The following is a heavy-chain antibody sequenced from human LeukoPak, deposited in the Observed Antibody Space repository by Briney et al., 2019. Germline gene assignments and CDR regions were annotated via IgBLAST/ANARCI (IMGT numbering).Heavy chain of an antibody. CDR1: GYSISSGYY. Sequence: PSETLSLTCTVSGYSISSGYYWGWIRQPPGKGLEWIGSIYHSGSTYYNPSLKSRVTISVDTSKNQFSLKLSSVTAADPAVYYCARVAVVAATTPDAFDIWGQGTMVTVSS. V-gene: IGHV4-38-2*02. J-gene: IGHJ3*02. CDR3: ARVAVVAATTPDAFDI. CDR2: IYHSGST. D-gene: IGHD2-15*01.